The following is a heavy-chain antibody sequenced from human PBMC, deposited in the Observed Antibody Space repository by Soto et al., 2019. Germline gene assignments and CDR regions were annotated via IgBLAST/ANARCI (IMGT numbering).Heavy chain of an antibody. V-gene: IGHV4-30-4*01. CDR2: ILYSGTT. CDR3: ARNGALDY. Sequence: SGTLSLSCTVSGGSFSSGDYYWSWIRQPPGKGLEWIGYILYSGTTNYNPSLESRLTISVDTSKNQFSLKLTSVTAADTAVYYCARNGALDYWGRGTLVTVSS. D-gene: IGHD2-8*01. J-gene: IGHJ4*02. CDR1: GGSFSSGDYY.